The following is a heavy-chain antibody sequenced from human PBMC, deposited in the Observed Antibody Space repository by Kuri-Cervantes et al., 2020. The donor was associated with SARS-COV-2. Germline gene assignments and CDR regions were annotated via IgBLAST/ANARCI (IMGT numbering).Heavy chain of an antibody. CDR3: AKDRDLVLDY. D-gene: IGHD2-8*02. Sequence: GGSLRLSCAAYGFTFSSYGMHWVRQAPGKGLEWVAFIRYDGSNKYYADSVKGRFTISRDNSKNTLYLQMNSLRAEDTAAYYCAKDRDLVLDYWGQGTLVTVSS. CDR1: GFTFSSYG. V-gene: IGHV3-30*02. CDR2: IRYDGSNK. J-gene: IGHJ4*02.